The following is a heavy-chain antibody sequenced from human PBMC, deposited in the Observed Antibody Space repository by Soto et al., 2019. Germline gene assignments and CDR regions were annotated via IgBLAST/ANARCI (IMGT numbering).Heavy chain of an antibody. Sequence: GGSLRLSCAASGFTFSSYAMIWVRQAPGKGLEWVSVISGSGSSTYYVDSVKGRFTISRDNSKNTLYLQMNSLGAEDTAVYYCAIALEGYYYYYGMDFWGPGTTVTVSS. J-gene: IGHJ6*02. D-gene: IGHD2-2*01. V-gene: IGHV3-23*01. CDR2: ISGSGSST. CDR3: AIALEGYYYYYGMDF. CDR1: GFTFSSYA.